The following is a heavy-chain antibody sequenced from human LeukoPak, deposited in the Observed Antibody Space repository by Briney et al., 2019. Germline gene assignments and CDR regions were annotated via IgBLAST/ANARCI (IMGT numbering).Heavy chain of an antibody. CDR2: IIPILGIA. Sequence: ASVKVSCKATGGTFSSYAISWERQAPGQGLEWMGRIIPILGIANYAQKFQGRVTITADKSTSTAYMELSSLRSEDTAVYYCARDRSGYYDILNPLDYWGQGTLVTVSS. CDR3: ARDRSGYYDILNPLDY. J-gene: IGHJ4*02. V-gene: IGHV1-69*04. CDR1: GGTFSSYA. D-gene: IGHD3-9*01.